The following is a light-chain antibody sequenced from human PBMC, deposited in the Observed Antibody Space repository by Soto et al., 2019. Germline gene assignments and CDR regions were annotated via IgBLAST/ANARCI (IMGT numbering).Light chain of an antibody. CDR1: QNISSY. J-gene: IGKJ4*01. CDR3: QQYGSSALT. CDR2: GAS. Sequence: IVLTQSPVTLSLSPGERATLSCRASQNISSYLIWYQQKPGQAPRLLIYGASSRPTGIPDRFSGSGSGTDFTLTISRLEPEDFAVYYCQQYGSSALTFGGGTKVDIK. V-gene: IGKV3-20*01.